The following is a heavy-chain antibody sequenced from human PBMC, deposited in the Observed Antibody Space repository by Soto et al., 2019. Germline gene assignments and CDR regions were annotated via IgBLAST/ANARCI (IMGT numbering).Heavy chain of an antibody. CDR1: GVTFSSYA. V-gene: IGHV1-69*13. CDR3: ARGSVGGYDPFYYYYYYGMDV. D-gene: IGHD5-12*01. J-gene: IGHJ6*02. CDR2: IIPIFGTA. Sequence: ASVKVSCKASGVTFSSYAISWVRQAPGQGLEWMGGIIPIFGTANYAQKFQGRVTITADESTSTAYMELSSLRSEDAAVYYCARGSVGGYDPFYYYYYYGMDVWGQGTTVTVSS.